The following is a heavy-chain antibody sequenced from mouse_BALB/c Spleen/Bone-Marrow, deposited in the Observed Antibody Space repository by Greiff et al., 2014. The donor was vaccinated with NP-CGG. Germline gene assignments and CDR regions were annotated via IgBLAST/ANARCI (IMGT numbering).Heavy chain of an antibody. CDR1: GFDFSRYW. J-gene: IGHJ3*01. Sequence: VQLKESGGGLVQPGGSLKLSCAASGFDFSRYWMSWVRQAPGKGLEWIGEINPDSSTINYTPSLKDKFIISRDNAKNTLYLQKSKVRSEDTALYHCTRPHYYGYSAYWGQGTLVTVST. V-gene: IGHV4-1*02. CDR2: INPDSSTI. D-gene: IGHD1-2*01. CDR3: TRPHYYGYSAY.